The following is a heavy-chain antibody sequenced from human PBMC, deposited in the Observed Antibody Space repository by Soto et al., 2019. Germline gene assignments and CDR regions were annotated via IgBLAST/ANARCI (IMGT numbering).Heavy chain of an antibody. V-gene: IGHV1-8*01. Sequence: QVQLVQSGAEVKKPGASVKVSCKASGYTFTSYDINWVRQATGQGLEWMGWMNPNSRNTGYAQKFQGRVTMPRNTTISAAYMELSSLRCEDTAVYYCARGRKSYYGMDVWCQGTTVTVSS. CDR1: GYTFTSYD. CDR3: ARGRKSYYGMDV. J-gene: IGHJ6*02. CDR2: MNPNSRNT.